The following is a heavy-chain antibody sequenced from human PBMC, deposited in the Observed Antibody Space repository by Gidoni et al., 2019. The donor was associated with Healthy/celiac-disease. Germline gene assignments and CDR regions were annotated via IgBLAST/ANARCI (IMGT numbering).Heavy chain of an antibody. CDR1: GSSISSSSYY. V-gene: IGHV4-39*01. Sequence: QLQLQESGPGLVKPSETLSLTCTVSGSSISSSSYYWGWIRQPPGKGLEWIGSNYYSGSTYYNPSLKSRVTISVDTSKNQFSLKLSSVTAADTAVYYCARLHRSGWYMGDYWGQGTLVTVSS. J-gene: IGHJ4*02. CDR3: ARLHRSGWYMGDY. CDR2: NYYSGST. D-gene: IGHD6-19*01.